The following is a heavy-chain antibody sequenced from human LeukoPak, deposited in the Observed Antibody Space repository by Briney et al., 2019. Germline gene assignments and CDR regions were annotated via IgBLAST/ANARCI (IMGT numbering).Heavy chain of an antibody. V-gene: IGHV5-51*01. D-gene: IGHD5-18*01. CDR3: ARRTPSTAMVTYFDY. CDR2: IYPGDSDT. J-gene: IGHJ4*02. CDR1: GYSFTSYW. Sequence: GESLKISCKGSGYSFTSYWIGWVRQMPGKGPEWMGIIYPGDSDTRYSPSFQGQVTISADKSISTAYLQWSSLKASDTAMYYCARRTPSTAMVTYFDYWGQGTLVTVSS.